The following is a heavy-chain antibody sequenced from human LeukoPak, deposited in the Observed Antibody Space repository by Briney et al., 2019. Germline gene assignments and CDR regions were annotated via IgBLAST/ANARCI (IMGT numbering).Heavy chain of an antibody. CDR2: IIPIFGIA. V-gene: IGHV1-69*04. D-gene: IGHD6-19*01. J-gene: IGHJ4*02. CDR3: ARNAAGTPDY. Sequence: SVKVSCKASGGTFSSYAISWVRQAPGQGLEWMGRIIPIFGIANYAQKFQGRVTITADKSTSTAYVELSSLRSEDTAVYYCARNAAGTPDYWGQGTLVTVSS. CDR1: GGTFSSYA.